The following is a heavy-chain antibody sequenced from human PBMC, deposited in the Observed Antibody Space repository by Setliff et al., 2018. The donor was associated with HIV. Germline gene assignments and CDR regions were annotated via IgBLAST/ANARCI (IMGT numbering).Heavy chain of an antibody. CDR1: GYSFSSYW. J-gene: IGHJ4*02. CDR2: LYPADSNI. Sequence: GESLKISCKGSGYSFSSYWIGWVRQMPGKGLEFMGLLYPADSNIRYSPSFRGQVTISVYKSTNTAFLQWTSLRASDTAMYYCTRLWHENWGGVDYWGQGTPVTVSS. CDR3: TRLWHENWGGVDY. V-gene: IGHV5-51*01. D-gene: IGHD3-16*01.